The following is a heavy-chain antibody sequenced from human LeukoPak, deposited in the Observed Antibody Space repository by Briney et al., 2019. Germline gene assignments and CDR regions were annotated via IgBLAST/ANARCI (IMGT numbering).Heavy chain of an antibody. CDR2: IYENGGTT. D-gene: IGHD1-26*01. CDR3: AKDRTVGASYWYFDL. J-gene: IGHJ2*01. CDR1: GFTFRSHA. V-gene: IGHV3-23*01. Sequence: GGSLRLSCVGSGFTFRSHAMSWVCQAPEKGLEFVSGIYENGGTTYYADSVKGRFSISRDNSKNTLYLQMDSLRGEDTAVYYCAKDRTVGASYWYFDLWGRGTLVTVSS.